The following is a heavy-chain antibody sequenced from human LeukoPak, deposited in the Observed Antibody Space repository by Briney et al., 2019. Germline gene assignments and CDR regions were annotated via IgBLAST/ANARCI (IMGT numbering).Heavy chain of an antibody. CDR1: CGSIFCYY. Sequence: KPSETPALPCTVSCGSIFCYYWGWIRQPPGEGLELVGYIYYSGSTNCNPSLKNRVTISVDTSKNQFSLKVISVTAADTAVYYCARLGDPYNTKFDCWGQGTLVTVSS. CDR3: ARLGDPYNTKFDC. CDR2: IYYSGST. J-gene: IGHJ4*02. V-gene: IGHV4-59*08. D-gene: IGHD1-14*01.